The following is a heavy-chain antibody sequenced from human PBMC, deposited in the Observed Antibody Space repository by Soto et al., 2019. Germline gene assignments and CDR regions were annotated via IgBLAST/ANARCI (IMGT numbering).Heavy chain of an antibody. J-gene: IGHJ4*02. CDR2: TDYSGNT. CDR1: SDSISSYY. Sequence: PSETLSLTCTVSSDSISSYYWIWIRQSPGKGLEWIGYTDYSGNTNYNPSLKSRVTISGDTSKNQFSLRLSSVTAADTAVYYCAGAGGDPLYYLDYWGQGTLVTSP. D-gene: IGHD2-21*02. CDR3: AGAGGDPLYYLDY. V-gene: IGHV4-59*08.